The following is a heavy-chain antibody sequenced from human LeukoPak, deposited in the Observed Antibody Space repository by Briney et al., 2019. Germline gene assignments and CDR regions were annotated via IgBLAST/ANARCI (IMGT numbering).Heavy chain of an antibody. D-gene: IGHD3-10*01. CDR3: ARSVLLWFGELFDAFDI. J-gene: IGHJ3*02. V-gene: IGHV5-51*01. CDR1: GYSFTSYW. CDR2: IYPGDSDT. Sequence: GESLKISCKGSGYSFTSYWIGWVRQMPGKGLEWMGIIYPGDSDTRYSPSFQGQVTISADKSISTAYLQWSSLKASDTAMYYCARSVLLWFGELFDAFDIWGQGTMVTVSS.